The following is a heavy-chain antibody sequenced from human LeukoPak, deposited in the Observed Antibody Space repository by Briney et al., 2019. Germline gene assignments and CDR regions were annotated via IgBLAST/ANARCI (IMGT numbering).Heavy chain of an antibody. V-gene: IGHV4-59*08. Sequence: PSETLSLTCTVSGGSVSDYYWSWLRQSPGKGLEWIGYIYYTETSYNPSLKSRVTISADTSKNQFSLKLYSVTAADTAVYYCARVGCWYSSGCLEVYYYYMDVWGKGTTVTVSS. CDR3: ARVGCWYSSGCLEVYYYYMDV. CDR1: GGSVSDYY. D-gene: IGHD6-19*01. CDR2: IYYTET. J-gene: IGHJ6*03.